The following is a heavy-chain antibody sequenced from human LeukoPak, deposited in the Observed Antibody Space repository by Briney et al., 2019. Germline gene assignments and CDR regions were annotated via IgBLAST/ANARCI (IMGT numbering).Heavy chain of an antibody. J-gene: IGHJ6*03. CDR3: ARVFDSPEWPYYYYYYMDV. CDR1: GGSISSYY. Sequence: PSETLSLTCTVSGGSISSYYWSWIRQPAGKGLEWIGRIYTSGSTNYNPSLKSRVTMSVDTSKNQFSLKLSSVTAADTAVYYCARVFDSPEWPYYYYYYMDVWGKGTTVTVSS. D-gene: IGHD3-3*01. V-gene: IGHV4-4*07. CDR2: IYTSGST.